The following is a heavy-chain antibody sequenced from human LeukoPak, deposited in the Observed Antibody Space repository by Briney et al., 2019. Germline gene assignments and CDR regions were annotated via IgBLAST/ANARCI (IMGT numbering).Heavy chain of an antibody. D-gene: IGHD4-23*01. Sequence: PSETLSLTCAVYGGSFSGYYWSWIRQPPGKGLEWIGEINHSGSTNYNPSLKSRVTISVDTSKNQFSLKLSSVTAADTAVYYCARGVAVDYGGNPTPGYGIDVWGQGTTVTVSS. J-gene: IGHJ6*02. V-gene: IGHV4-34*01. CDR3: ARGVAVDYGGNPTPGYGIDV. CDR2: INHSGST. CDR1: GGSFSGYY.